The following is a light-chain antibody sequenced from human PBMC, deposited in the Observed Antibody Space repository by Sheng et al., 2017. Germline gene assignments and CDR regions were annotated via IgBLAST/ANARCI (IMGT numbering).Light chain of an antibody. J-gene: IGKJ1*01. CDR1: QSVTNSY. Sequence: EIVLTQSPGTLSLSPGERASLSCWASQSVTNSYLAWFQQKPGQAPRLLIHGASTRATGIPDRFSGSGSGTDFTLTISRLEPEDFAVYYCQQYGSSPWTFGQGTKVEIK. V-gene: IGKV3-20*01. CDR3: QQYGSSPWT. CDR2: GAS.